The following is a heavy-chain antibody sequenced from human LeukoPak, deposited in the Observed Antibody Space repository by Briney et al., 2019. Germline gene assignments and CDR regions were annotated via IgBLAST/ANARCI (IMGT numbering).Heavy chain of an antibody. V-gene: IGHV3-43*02. CDR2: ISGDGGST. CDR3: AKDYLYYYDSSGYGPHFRH. J-gene: IGHJ1*01. D-gene: IGHD3-22*01. CDR1: GFTFDDYA. Sequence: PGGSLRLSCAASGFTFDDYAMHWVRQAPGKGLEWVSLISGDGGSTYYADSVKGRFTISRDNSKNSLYLQMNSLRTEDTALYYCAKDYLYYYDSSGYGPHFRHWGQGTLVTVSS.